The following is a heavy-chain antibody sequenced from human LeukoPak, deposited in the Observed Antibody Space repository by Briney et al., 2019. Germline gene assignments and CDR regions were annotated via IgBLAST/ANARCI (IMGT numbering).Heavy chain of an antibody. CDR2: IYSGGST. J-gene: IGHJ4*02. Sequence: PGGSLRLSCAASGFTVSSNYMSWVRQAPGKGLEWVSLIYSGGSTHYADSVKGRFTISRDNAKNSLYLQMNSLRAEDTAVYYCARMGGYYYDSSGYPNFDYWGQGTLVTVSS. D-gene: IGHD3-22*01. CDR1: GFTVSSNY. CDR3: ARMGGYYYDSSGYPNFDY. V-gene: IGHV3-53*01.